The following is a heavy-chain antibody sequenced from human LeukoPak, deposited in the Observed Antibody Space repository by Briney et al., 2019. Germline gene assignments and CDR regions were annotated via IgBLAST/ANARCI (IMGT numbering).Heavy chain of an antibody. Sequence: PSETLSLTCSVSGDSVNSNSYYWGWIRQPPGKGLEWIGSIYYSGSTYYNPSLKSRVTISIDTSKNQFSLYLRSVTAADTAVYYCARRTPKSGYYFSLLNPNDYWGQGTLVTVSS. CDR2: IYYSGST. D-gene: IGHD3-22*01. V-gene: IGHV4-39*01. CDR3: ARRTPKSGYYFSLLNPNDY. CDR1: GDSVNSNSYY. J-gene: IGHJ4*02.